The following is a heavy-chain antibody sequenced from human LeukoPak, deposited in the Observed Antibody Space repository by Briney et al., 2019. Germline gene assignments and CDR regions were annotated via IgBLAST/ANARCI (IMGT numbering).Heavy chain of an antibody. CDR3: ARDRGEWRPGAFDI. CDR2: VSYDGSHK. J-gene: IGHJ3*02. D-gene: IGHD3-10*01. CDR1: GFTFSSYG. V-gene: IGHV3-30*03. Sequence: QSGGSLRLSCAASGFTFSSYGMHWVRQAPGKGLEWVAVVSYDGSHKYYADSVKGRFTISRDNSKNALYLQMNSLRAEDTAVYYCARDRGEWRPGAFDIWGQGTMVTVSS.